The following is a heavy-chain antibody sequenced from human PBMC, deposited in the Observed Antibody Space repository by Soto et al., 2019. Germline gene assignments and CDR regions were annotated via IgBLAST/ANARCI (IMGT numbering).Heavy chain of an antibody. J-gene: IGHJ6*02. D-gene: IGHD2-21*01. Sequence: LRLSCAASGFTFSSYGMHWVRQAPGKGLEWVAVIWYDGSNKYYADSVKGRFTISRDNSKNTLHLQMNSLRAEDTAVYYCARVSFHYGMDVWGQGTTVTVSS. CDR2: IWYDGSNK. V-gene: IGHV3-33*01. CDR1: GFTFSSYG. CDR3: ARVSFHYGMDV.